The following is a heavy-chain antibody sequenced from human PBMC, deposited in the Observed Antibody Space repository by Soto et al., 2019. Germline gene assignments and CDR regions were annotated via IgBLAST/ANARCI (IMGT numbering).Heavy chain of an antibody. CDR2: IYSGGST. CDR3: AREERDGYTLDY. D-gene: IGHD5-12*01. J-gene: IGHJ4*02. V-gene: IGHV3-53*01. CDR1: GFTVSSNY. Sequence: EVQLVESGGGLIQPGGSLRLSCAASGFTVSSNYMSWVRQAPGKGLEWVSVIYSGGSTYYADSVKGRFTISRDNSKNTLYLQMNSLRGEDPAVYYCAREERDGYTLDYWGQGTLVTVSS.